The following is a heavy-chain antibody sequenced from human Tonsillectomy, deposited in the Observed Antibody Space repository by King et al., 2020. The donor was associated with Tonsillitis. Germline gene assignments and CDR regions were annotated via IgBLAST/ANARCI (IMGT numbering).Heavy chain of an antibody. Sequence: QVQLVESGGGVVQPGRSLRLSCAASGFAFSSYGMHWVRQAPGKGLEWVAVISFDATRENYADSVKGRFTISRDNSKNTLYLQMNSLRAEDTAVYYCARERLYSSGWGIDNWGQGSLVSVSS. J-gene: IGHJ4*02. V-gene: IGHV3-33*05. CDR1: GFAFSSYG. CDR3: ARERLYSSGWGIDN. CDR2: ISFDATRE. D-gene: IGHD6-19*01.